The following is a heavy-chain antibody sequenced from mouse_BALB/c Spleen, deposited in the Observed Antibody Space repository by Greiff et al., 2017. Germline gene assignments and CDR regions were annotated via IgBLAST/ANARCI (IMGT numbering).Heavy chain of an antibody. J-gene: IGHJ2*01. CDR1: GFTFSSYA. CDR2: ISSGGST. D-gene: IGHD2-10*01. CDR3: ARIAYYGNYDYFDY. Sequence: EVKLVESGGGLVKPGGSLKLSCAASGFTFSSYAMSWVRQTPEKRLEWVASISSGGSTYYPDSVKGRFTISRDNARNILYLQMSSLRSEDTAMYYCARIAYYGNYDYFDYWGQGTTLTVSS. V-gene: IGHV5-6-5*01.